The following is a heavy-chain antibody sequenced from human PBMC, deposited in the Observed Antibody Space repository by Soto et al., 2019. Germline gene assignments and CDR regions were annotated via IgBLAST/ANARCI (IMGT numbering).Heavy chain of an antibody. V-gene: IGHV1-18*01. CDR2: ISAHNGNT. Sequence: QVHLVQSGAEVKKPGASVKVSCKGSGYAFTTYGITWVRQAPGQGLEWMGWISAHNGNTNYAQKLQGRVTVTRDTSTSTAYMELRRLRSEEPAVYYWARGRYGDYWGQGALVTVSS. CDR1: GYAFTTYG. CDR3: ARGRYGDY. D-gene: IGHD1-1*01. J-gene: IGHJ4*02.